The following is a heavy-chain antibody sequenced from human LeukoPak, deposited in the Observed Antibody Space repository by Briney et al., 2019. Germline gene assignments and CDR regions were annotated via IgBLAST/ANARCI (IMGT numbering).Heavy chain of an antibody. CDR3: AELGITMIGGV. CDR1: GFTLSRYE. D-gene: IGHD3-10*02. Sequence: GGSLRLSCAASGFTLSRYEMNWARQAPGKGLEWGSYISSSGSTRYYADSVRGQFTISRDNAKNSLYLQMNSLRAKDTAVYYCAELGITMIGGVWGKGTTVTISS. V-gene: IGHV3-48*03. CDR2: ISSSGSTR. J-gene: IGHJ6*04.